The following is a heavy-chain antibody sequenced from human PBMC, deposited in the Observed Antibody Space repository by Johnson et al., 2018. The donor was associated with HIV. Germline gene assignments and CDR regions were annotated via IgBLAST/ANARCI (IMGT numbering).Heavy chain of an antibody. CDR3: VRVGGNGNYFFDPFDM. CDR2: IKWSGGST. D-gene: IGHD1-26*01. V-gene: IGHV3-20*04. J-gene: IGHJ3*02. Sequence: MQLVESGGGLIQPGGSLRLSCAASGFTVSSNHMRWVRQAPGKGLEWVSGIKWSGGSTGYADSVKARFMISRDNAKNSLYLQMNSLRVEDTALYYCVRVGGNGNYFFDPFDMWGQGTMVTVSS. CDR1: GFTVSSNH.